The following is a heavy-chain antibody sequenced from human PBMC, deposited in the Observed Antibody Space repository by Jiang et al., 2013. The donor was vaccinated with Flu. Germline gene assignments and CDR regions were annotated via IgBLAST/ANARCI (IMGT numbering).Heavy chain of an antibody. J-gene: IGHJ6*03. CDR3: ARVIGRYSYGLWDYYYYYMDV. D-gene: IGHD5-18*01. CDR2: INPSGGST. V-gene: IGHV1-46*01. Sequence: CKASGYTFTSYYMHWVRQAPGQGLEWMGIINPSGGSTSYAQKFQGRVTMTRDTSTSTVYMELSSLRSEDTAVYYCARVIGRYSYGLWDYYYYYMDVWGKGTTVTVSS. CDR1: GYTFTSYY.